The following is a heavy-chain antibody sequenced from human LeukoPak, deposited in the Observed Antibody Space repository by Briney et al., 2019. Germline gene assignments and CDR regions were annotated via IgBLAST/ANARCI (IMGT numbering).Heavy chain of an antibody. CDR2: INPNSGGT. D-gene: IGHD2-8*01. J-gene: IGHJ4*02. Sequence: ASVKVSCKASGYTFTGYYMHWVRQAPGQGLEWMGWINPNSGGTNYAQKFQGRVTMTRDTSIGTAYMELSRLRSDDTAVYYCARANEPQDIVLMDDYWGQGTLVTVSS. CDR1: GYTFTGYY. CDR3: ARANEPQDIVLMDDY. V-gene: IGHV1-2*02.